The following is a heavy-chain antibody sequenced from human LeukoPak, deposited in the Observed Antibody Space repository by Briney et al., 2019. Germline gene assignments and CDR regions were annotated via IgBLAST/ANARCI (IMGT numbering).Heavy chain of an antibody. J-gene: IGHJ4*02. CDR1: GDSISTVGYS. V-gene: IGHV4-30-2*01. CDR3: SRESGPFSPFGF. CDR2: IYHSGSA. Sequence: PSQTLSLTCAVSGDSISTVGYSWSWIRQPPGKGLDYLGYIYHSGSAYYNPSLKSRVTISVDRSKNHFSLTLSSATAADTAVYYCSRESGPFSPFGFWGQGTLVSVHS. D-gene: IGHD1-26*01.